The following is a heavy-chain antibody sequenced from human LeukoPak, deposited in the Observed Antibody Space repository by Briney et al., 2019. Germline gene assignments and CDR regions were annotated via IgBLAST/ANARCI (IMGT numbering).Heavy chain of an antibody. CDR1: GFTFSSYE. Sequence: GGSLRLSCAASGFTFSSYEMNWVRQAPGKGLEWVSYISSSGSTIYYADSVKGRFTISRDNAKNSLYLQMNSLRPEDTAVYYCARALGYNLGDYFDYWGQGTLVTVSS. V-gene: IGHV3-48*03. CDR2: ISSSGSTI. D-gene: IGHD1-1*01. CDR3: ARALGYNLGDYFDY. J-gene: IGHJ4*02.